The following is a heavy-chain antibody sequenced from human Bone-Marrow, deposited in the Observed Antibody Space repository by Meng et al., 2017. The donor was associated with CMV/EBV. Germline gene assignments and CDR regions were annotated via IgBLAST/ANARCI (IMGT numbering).Heavy chain of an antibody. CDR1: GFTFSSYW. Sequence: GESLKISCAASGFTFSSYWMHWVRQAPGKGLEWVGRIKSKTAGGSTDYAAPVKGRFTISRDDSKNTLYLEMNSLKTEDTAVYYCTIVLHYDFWSGSRGDVWGQGTTVTVSS. D-gene: IGHD3-3*01. CDR3: TIVLHYDFWSGSRGDV. V-gene: IGHV3-15*01. CDR2: IKSKTAGGST. J-gene: IGHJ6*02.